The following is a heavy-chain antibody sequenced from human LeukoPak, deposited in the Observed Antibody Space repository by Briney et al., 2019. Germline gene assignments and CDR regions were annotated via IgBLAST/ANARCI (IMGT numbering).Heavy chain of an antibody. Sequence: SETLSLTCTVSGGSISSSSYYWGWIRQPPGKGLEWIGSIYYSGSTYYNPSLKSRVTISVDTSKNQFSLKLSSLSAADTAVYYCARDISDYGSGGYYFDYWGQGTLVTVSS. D-gene: IGHD3-10*01. CDR2: IYYSGST. CDR1: GGSISSSSYY. V-gene: IGHV4-39*07. J-gene: IGHJ4*02. CDR3: ARDISDYGSGGYYFDY.